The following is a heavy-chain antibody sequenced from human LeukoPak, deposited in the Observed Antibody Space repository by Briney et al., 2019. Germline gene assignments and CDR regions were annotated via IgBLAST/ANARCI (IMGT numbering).Heavy chain of an antibody. CDR1: GGTFSSYA. V-gene: IGHV1-69*05. CDR2: IIPIFGTA. J-gene: IGHJ2*01. CDR3: ARSSSGWYPSTGYFDL. Sequence: GASVKVSCKASGGTFSSYAISWVRQAPGQGLEWMGGIIPIFGTANYAQKFQGRVTITTDESTSTAYMELSSLRSEDTAVYYCARSSSGWYPSTGYFDLWGRGTLVTVSS. D-gene: IGHD6-19*01.